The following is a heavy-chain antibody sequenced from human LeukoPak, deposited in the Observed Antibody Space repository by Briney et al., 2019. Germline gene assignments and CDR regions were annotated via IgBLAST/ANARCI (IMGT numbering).Heavy chain of an antibody. CDR2: INPSGGST. V-gene: IGHV1-46*01. Sequence: GASVKVSCKASGYTFTSYYMHWVRQAPGQGLEWMGIINPSGGSTSYAQKFQGRVIITRNTSISTAYMELSSLRSEDTAVYYCARDSYSSGWYYWGQGTLVTVSS. CDR3: ARDSYSSGWYY. CDR1: GYTFTSYY. D-gene: IGHD6-19*01. J-gene: IGHJ4*02.